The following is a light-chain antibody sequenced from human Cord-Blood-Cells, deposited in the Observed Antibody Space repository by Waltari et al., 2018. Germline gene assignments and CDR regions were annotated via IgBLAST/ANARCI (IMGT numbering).Light chain of an antibody. V-gene: IGKV3-15*01. Sequence: EIVMTQSPATLSVSPGERATLSCRASQSVSSNLAWYQQKPGQAPRLLIYGASTRATGIPARFSGSESGTEVTHTISSLQSEDFAVYYCQQYNNWPRTFGQGTKVEIK. CDR1: QSVSSN. CDR3: QQYNNWPRT. J-gene: IGKJ1*01. CDR2: GAS.